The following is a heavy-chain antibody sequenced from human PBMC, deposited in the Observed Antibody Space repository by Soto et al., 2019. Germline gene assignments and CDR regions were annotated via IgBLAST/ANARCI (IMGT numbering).Heavy chain of an antibody. V-gene: IGHV3-23*01. CDR1: GFTFSSYA. J-gene: IGHJ3*02. Sequence: GGSLRLSCAASGFTFSSYAMSWVRQAPGKGLEWVSAISGSGGSTYYADSVKGRFTISRDNSKNTLYLQMNSLRAEDTAVYYCAKAGAEWFGDPIGAFDIWGQGTMVTVSS. CDR2: ISGSGGST. D-gene: IGHD3-10*01. CDR3: AKAGAEWFGDPIGAFDI.